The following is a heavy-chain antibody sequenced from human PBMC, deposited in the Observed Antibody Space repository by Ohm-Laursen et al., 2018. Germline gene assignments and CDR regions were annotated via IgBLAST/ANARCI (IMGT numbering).Heavy chain of an antibody. CDR3: ARDGASGWHGYMFDY. D-gene: IGHD6-19*01. CDR1: GFTFSSYA. V-gene: IGHV3-23*01. CDR2: LSGSGHDT. J-gene: IGHJ4*02. Sequence: SLRLSCAASGFTFSSYAMSWVRQAPEKGLEWVSGLSGSGHDTYYTDSVKGRFTISRDNTKNSLYLEMNSLSPEDTAVYYCARDGASGWHGYMFDYWGQGILVTVSS.